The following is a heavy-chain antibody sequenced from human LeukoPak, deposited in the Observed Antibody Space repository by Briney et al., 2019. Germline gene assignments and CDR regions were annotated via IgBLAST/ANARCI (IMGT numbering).Heavy chain of an antibody. J-gene: IGHJ5*02. CDR1: GGSISIGSFY. CDR2: IYYSGNT. CDR3: ARGPPYDSSGFIA. V-gene: IGHV4-39*07. D-gene: IGHD3-22*01. Sequence: SETLSLTCTVSGGSISIGSFYWGWIRQPPGVELEWIGSIYYSGNTYYNPSLKGRVTISVDTSKHQFSLKLSSVTAADTAVYYCARGPPYDSSGFIAWGQGTLVTVSS.